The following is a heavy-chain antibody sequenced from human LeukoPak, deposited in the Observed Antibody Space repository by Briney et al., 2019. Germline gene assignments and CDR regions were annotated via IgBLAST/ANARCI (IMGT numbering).Heavy chain of an antibody. CDR2: INPSGGST. CDR1: GYTFTSYY. Sequence: ASVKVSCKASGYTFTSYYMHWVRQAPGQGLEWMGIINPSGGSTSYAQKFQGRVTMTRDTPTSTVYMELSSLRSEDTAVYYCARVGQFYYDSSGYLDYWGQGTLVTVSS. J-gene: IGHJ4*02. CDR3: ARVGQFYYDSSGYLDY. D-gene: IGHD3-22*01. V-gene: IGHV1-46*01.